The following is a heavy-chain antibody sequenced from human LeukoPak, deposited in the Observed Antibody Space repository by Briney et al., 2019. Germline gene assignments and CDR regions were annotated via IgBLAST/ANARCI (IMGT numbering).Heavy chain of an antibody. Sequence: ASVKVSCKASGGTFSSYTISWVRQAPGQGLEWMGRIIPILGIANYAQKFQGRVTITADKSTSTAYMELSSLRSEDTAVYYCARSGYLDNGFDPWGQGTLVPVSS. J-gene: IGHJ5*02. D-gene: IGHD1-1*01. CDR3: ARSGYLDNGFDP. V-gene: IGHV1-69*02. CDR2: IIPILGIA. CDR1: GGTFSSYT.